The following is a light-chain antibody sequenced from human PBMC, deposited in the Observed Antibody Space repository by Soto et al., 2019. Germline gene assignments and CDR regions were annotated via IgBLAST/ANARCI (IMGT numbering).Light chain of an antibody. CDR1: QSLGNNY. J-gene: IGKJ4*01. Sequence: EIVLTQSPGTLSLSPGGRATLSCRASQSLGNNYLAWYQHKPGQAPRLLIYGASSRATGIPARFSGSGSGTDFSLIISSLEPEDFAVYYCQQRSVWPLTFGGGTKVDIK. CDR2: GAS. CDR3: QQRSVWPLT. V-gene: IGKV3D-20*02.